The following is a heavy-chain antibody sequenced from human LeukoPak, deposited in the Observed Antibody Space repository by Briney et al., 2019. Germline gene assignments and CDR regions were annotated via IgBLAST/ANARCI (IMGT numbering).Heavy chain of an antibody. V-gene: IGHV3-7*01. CDR2: IKQDGSEK. Sequence: GGSLRLSCAASGFGFSTSWMSWVRQAPGKGLEGVANIKQDGSEKYYVDSVKGRFTISRDNAKNSVYLQMNSLRDEDTAVYYCTSLSNSYGMDVWGQGTTATVSS. CDR1: GFGFSTSW. J-gene: IGHJ6*02. CDR3: TSLSNSYGMDV. D-gene: IGHD2/OR15-2a*01.